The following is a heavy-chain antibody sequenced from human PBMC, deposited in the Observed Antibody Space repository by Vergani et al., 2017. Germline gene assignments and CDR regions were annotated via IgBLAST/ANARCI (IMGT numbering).Heavy chain of an antibody. CDR2: IIPIFGTA. D-gene: IGHD6-6*01. CDR1: GGTFSSYA. J-gene: IGHJ6*03. V-gene: IGHV1-69*01. CDR3: ARGTQSSSSTWGDYYYYYMDV. Sequence: QVQLVQSGAEVKKPGSSVKVSCKASGGTFSSYAISWVRQAPGQGLEWMGGIIPIFGTANYAQKFQGRGTITADESTSTAYMELSSLRSEDTAVYYCARGTQSSSSTWGDYYYYYMDVWGKGTTVTVSS.